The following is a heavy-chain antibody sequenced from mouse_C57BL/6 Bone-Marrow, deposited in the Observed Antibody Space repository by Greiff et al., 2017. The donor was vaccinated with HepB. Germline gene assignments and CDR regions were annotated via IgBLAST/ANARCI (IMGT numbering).Heavy chain of an antibody. J-gene: IGHJ4*01. CDR1: GYTFTSYW. CDR3: ARGGYYPYYYAMDY. D-gene: IGHD2-3*01. V-gene: IGHV1-69*01. CDR2: IDPSDSYT. Sequence: QVQLQQPGAELVMPGASVKLSCKASGYTFTSYWMHWVKQRPGQGLEWIGEIDPSDSYTNYNQKFKGKSTLTVDKSSSTAYMQLSSLTSEDSAVYYCARGGYYPYYYAMDYWGQGTSVTVSS.